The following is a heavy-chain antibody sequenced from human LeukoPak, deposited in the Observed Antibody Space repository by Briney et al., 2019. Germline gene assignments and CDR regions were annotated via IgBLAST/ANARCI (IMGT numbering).Heavy chain of an antibody. D-gene: IGHD5-12*01. CDR2: IIPIFGTA. J-gene: IGHJ4*02. Sequence: SVKVSCKASGGTFSSYAISWVRQAPGQGLEWMGGIIPIFGTANYAQKFQGRVTITADESTSTAYMELSSLRSEDTAVYYCARGGYSGYDLWALSYYFGYWGQGTLVTVSS. CDR1: GGTFSSYA. CDR3: ARGGYSGYDLWALSYYFGY. V-gene: IGHV1-69*13.